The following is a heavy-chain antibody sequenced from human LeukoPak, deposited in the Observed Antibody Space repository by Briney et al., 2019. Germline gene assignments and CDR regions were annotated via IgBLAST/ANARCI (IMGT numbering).Heavy chain of an antibody. CDR2: IIPIFGTA. V-gene: IGHV1-69*13. CDR1: GGTFSSYA. J-gene: IGHJ4*02. CDR3: ASSPELERPLGY. Sequence: RASVKVSCEASGGTFSSYAISWVRQAPGQGLEWMGGIIPIFGTANYAQKFQGRVTITADESTSTAYMELSSLRSEDTAVYYCASSPELERPLGYWGQGTLVTVSS. D-gene: IGHD1-1*01.